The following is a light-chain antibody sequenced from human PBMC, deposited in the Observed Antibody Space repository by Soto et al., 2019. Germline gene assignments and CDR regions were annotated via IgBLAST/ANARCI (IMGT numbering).Light chain of an antibody. CDR2: EVS. CDR3: SSYTSSSTLV. J-gene: IGLJ2*01. Sequence: QSALTQPASVSGSPGQSITISCTGTSSDVGGYSYVSWYQQHPGKAPKLMIYEVSNRPSGVSNRFSGSKSGNTASLTISGLQPEDEADYYCSSYTSSSTLVFGGGTKL. V-gene: IGLV2-14*01. CDR1: SSDVGGYSY.